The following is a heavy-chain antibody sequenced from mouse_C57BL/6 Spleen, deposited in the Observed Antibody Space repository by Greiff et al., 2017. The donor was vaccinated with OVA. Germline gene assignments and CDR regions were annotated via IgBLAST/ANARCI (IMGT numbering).Heavy chain of an antibody. D-gene: IGHD1-1*01. CDR2: IWSDGST. J-gene: IGHJ4*01. CDR3: ARSNYYGSSYTEAMDY. V-gene: IGHV2-6*03. CDR1: GFSLTSYG. Sequence: VKVVESGPGLVAPSQSLSITCTVSGFSLTSYGVHWVRQPPGKGLEWLVVIWSDGSTTYNSALKSRLSISKDNSKSQVFLKMNSLQTDDTAMYYCARSNYYGSSYTEAMDYWGQGTSVTVSS.